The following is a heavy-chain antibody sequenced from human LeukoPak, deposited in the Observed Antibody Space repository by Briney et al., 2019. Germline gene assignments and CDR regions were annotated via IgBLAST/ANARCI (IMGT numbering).Heavy chain of an antibody. CDR3: ATAGPITMVRGVIRDY. CDR2: ISPYKGNT. CDR1: GYTFLSYG. Sequence: GASVKVSCKASGYTFLSYGITWVRQAPGQGLEWMGWISPYKGNTNYAQKFQGRVTMTEDTSTDTAYMELSSLRSEDTAVYYCATAGPITMVRGVIRDYWGQGTLVTVSS. D-gene: IGHD3-10*01. V-gene: IGHV1-18*01. J-gene: IGHJ4*02.